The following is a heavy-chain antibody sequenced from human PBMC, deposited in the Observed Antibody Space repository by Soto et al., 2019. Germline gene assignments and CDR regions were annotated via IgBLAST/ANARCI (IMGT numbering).Heavy chain of an antibody. V-gene: IGHV3-66*01. CDR3: ARAKPPSYSSGWYGFDI. CDR1: GFTVTYNY. Sequence: EVQLVESGGGLVQPGGSPRLSCAASGFTVTYNYMTWVRQAPGKGLEWVSVIYTDGSTYYADSVKGRFTISRDNSKNTXXLXXXXLRAEDTSIYYCARAKPPSYSSGWYGFDIWGQGTLVTVSS. CDR2: IYTDGST. D-gene: IGHD6-19*01. J-gene: IGHJ4*02.